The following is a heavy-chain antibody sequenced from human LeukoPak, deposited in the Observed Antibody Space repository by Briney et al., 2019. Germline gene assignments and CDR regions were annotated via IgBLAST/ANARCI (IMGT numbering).Heavy chain of an antibody. V-gene: IGHV4-34*01. CDR1: GGSFSGYY. CDR3: ARQRIVVGPFDY. D-gene: IGHD3-22*01. CDR2: INHSGST. J-gene: IGHJ4*02. Sequence: SETLSLTCAVYGGSFSGYYWSWIRQPPGKGLEWIGEINHSGSTNYNPSLKSRVTISVDTSKNQFSLKPSSVTAADTAVYYCARQRIVVGPFDYWGQGTLVTVSS.